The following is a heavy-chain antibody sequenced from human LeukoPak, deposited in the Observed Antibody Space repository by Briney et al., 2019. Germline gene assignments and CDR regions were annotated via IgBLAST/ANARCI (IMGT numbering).Heavy chain of an antibody. Sequence: SQTLSLTCTVSGGSISSNGYYWSWIRQQPGKGLEWIGYIYYSGITYYNPSLTSRVTISVDTSKNHFSLKLSSVTAADTAVYYCARDGDSTGYYFAYWGQGTLVTVSS. CDR3: ARDGDSTGYYFAY. CDR2: IYYSGIT. CDR1: GGSISSNGYY. D-gene: IGHD3-22*01. V-gene: IGHV4-31*03. J-gene: IGHJ4*02.